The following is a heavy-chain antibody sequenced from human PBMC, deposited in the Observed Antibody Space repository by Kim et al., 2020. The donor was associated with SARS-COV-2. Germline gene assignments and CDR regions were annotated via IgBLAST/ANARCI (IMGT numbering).Heavy chain of an antibody. Sequence: SETLSLTRSVSGDSISHYHWTWVRQPAGKGLEWIGTIYTSGYTNYNPSLKSRVTMSMDMSKSHLSLRLSSVTAADTAIYFCARKDGDYWGPGTLVTVSS. CDR1: GDSISHYH. V-gene: IGHV4-4*07. CDR2: IYTSGYT. J-gene: IGHJ4*02. CDR3: ARKDGDY.